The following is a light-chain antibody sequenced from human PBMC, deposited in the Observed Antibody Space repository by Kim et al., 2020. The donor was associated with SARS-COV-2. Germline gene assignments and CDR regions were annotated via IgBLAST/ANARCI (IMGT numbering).Light chain of an antibody. V-gene: IGKV1-5*03. Sequence: DIQMTQSPSTLSASVGDRVTITCRASQSISSWLAWYQQKPGKAPKLLISEASRLESGVPSRFSASGSGTEFILTITSLQPDDLATYYCQQYSSDWTFGQGTKVDIK. J-gene: IGKJ1*01. CDR3: QQYSSDWT. CDR2: EAS. CDR1: QSISSW.